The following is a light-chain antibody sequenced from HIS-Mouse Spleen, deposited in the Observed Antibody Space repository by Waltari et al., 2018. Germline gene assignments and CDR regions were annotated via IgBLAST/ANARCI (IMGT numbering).Light chain of an antibody. Sequence: QSALTQPASVSGSPGQSITIPCTGTSSDAGSYDLVPWYQPHPGKAPKLMIYEGSKRPSGVSNRFSGSKSGNTASLTISGLQAEDEADYYCCSYAGSSTWVFGGGTKLTVL. J-gene: IGLJ3*02. CDR3: CSYAGSSTWV. CDR1: SSDAGSYDL. V-gene: IGLV2-23*01. CDR2: EGS.